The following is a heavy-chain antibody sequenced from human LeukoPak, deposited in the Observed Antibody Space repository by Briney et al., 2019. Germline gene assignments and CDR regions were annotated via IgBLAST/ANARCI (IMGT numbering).Heavy chain of an antibody. D-gene: IGHD5-24*01. CDR1: GGTFSSYA. CDR3: ARSPGGDGYNFDY. V-gene: IGHV1-69*05. CDR2: IIPIFGTA. Sequence: SVKVSCKASGGTFSSYATSWVRQAPGQGLEWMGGIIPIFGTANYAQKFQGRVTITTDESTSTAYMELSSLRSEDTAVYYCARSPGGDGYNFDYWGQGTLVTVSS. J-gene: IGHJ4*02.